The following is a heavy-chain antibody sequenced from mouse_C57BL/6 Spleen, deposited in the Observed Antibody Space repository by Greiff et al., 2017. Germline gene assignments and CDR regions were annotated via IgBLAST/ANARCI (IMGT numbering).Heavy chain of an antibody. CDR2: IDPANGNT. CDR3: ARYPSPLTGTVAGFAY. D-gene: IGHD4-1*01. CDR1: GFNIKNTY. V-gene: IGHV14-3*01. Sequence: EVQGVESVAELVRPGASVKLSCTASGFNIKNTYMHWVKQRPEQGLEWIGRIDPANGNTKYAPQFQGKATITADTSSNTAYLQLSSLTSEDTAIYYCARYPSPLTGTVAGFAYGGQGTLVTVSA. J-gene: IGHJ3*01.